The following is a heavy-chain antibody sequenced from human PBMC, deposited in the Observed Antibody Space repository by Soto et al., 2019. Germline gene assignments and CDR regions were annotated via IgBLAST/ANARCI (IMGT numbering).Heavy chain of an antibody. J-gene: IGHJ6*04. CDR2: IYYSGST. V-gene: IGHV4-31*03. CDR1: GGSISSGGYY. D-gene: IGHD3-3*01. CDR3: ARGSGSGYYTGNYGMDG. Sequence: PSVTLCLTCSLSGGSISSGGYYWSWIRQHPGKGLEWIGYIYYSGSTYYNPSLKSRVTISVDTSKNQFSLKLSSLTAADTAVYYCARGSGSGYYTGNYGMDGWGKGTTVTVGS.